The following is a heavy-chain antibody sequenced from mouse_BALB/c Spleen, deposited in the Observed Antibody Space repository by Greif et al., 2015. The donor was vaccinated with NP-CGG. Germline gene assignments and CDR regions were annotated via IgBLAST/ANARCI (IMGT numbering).Heavy chain of an antibody. CDR2: IRNKANGYTT. CDR3: AREYYGYFDV. Sequence: DVMLVESGGGLVQPGGSLRLSCATSGFTFTDYYMSWVRQPPGKALEWLGFIRNKANGYTTEYSASVKGRFTISRDNSRSILYLQMNTLRAEDSATYYCAREYYGYFDVWGAGTTVTVSS. CDR1: GFTFTDYY. J-gene: IGHJ1*01. V-gene: IGHV7-3*02.